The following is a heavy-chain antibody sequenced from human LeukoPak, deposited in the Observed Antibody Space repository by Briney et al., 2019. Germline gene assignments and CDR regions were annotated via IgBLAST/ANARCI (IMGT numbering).Heavy chain of an antibody. CDR2: VSGSGGST. D-gene: IGHD3-22*01. CDR3: AKDIKGGYYDSSGYYFDY. V-gene: IGHV3-23*01. J-gene: IGHJ4*02. Sequence: GGSLRLSCAASGFTFSGYAMSWVRQAPGKGLEWVSAVSGSGGSTYYADSVKGRLTISRDNSKNTLYLQMNSLRAEDTAVYYCAKDIKGGYYDSSGYYFDYWGQGALVTVSS. CDR1: GFTFSGYA.